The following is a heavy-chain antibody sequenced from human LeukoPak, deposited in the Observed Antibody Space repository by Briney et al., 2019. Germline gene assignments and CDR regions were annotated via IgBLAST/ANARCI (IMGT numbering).Heavy chain of an antibody. Sequence: GGSLRLSCAASGFTFSSYWMHWVPQAPGKGLVWVSRINSDGSSTSYADSVKGRFTISRDNAKNTLYLQMNSLRAEDTAVYYCARGPPLGHFDYWGPGTLVTVAS. CDR2: INSDGSST. CDR1: GFTFSSYW. CDR3: ARGPPLGHFDY. J-gene: IGHJ4*02. V-gene: IGHV3-74*01.